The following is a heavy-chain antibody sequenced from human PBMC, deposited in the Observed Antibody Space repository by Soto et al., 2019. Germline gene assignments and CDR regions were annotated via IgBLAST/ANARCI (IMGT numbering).Heavy chain of an antibody. Sequence: QVQLVQSGAEVKNPGASVKVSCKASGYTFTGYYIHWVRQAPGQGLEWMGWINPNSSGTNYAQKFQGRVTMTRDTSISTAYMELSNLRSDDTAVYYCARWEGRAVGNWIDPWGQGTLVTVSS. J-gene: IGHJ5*02. V-gene: IGHV1-2*02. CDR2: INPNSSGT. D-gene: IGHD1-26*01. CDR1: GYTFTGYY. CDR3: ARWEGRAVGNWIDP.